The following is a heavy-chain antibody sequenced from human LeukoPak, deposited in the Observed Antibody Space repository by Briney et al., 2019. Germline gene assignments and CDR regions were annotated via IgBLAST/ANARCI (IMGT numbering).Heavy chain of an antibody. V-gene: IGHV3-7*01. CDR3: AELGITMIGGV. CDR2: IKEDGSAK. Sequence: GGSLRLSCAASGFTFSNYWMGWVRQAPGQGLEWVANIKEDGSAKYYVDSVQGRFTISRDNAKNSLYLQMNSLRAEDTAVYYCAELGITMIGGVWGKGTTVTISS. J-gene: IGHJ6*04. D-gene: IGHD3-10*02. CDR1: GFTFSNYW.